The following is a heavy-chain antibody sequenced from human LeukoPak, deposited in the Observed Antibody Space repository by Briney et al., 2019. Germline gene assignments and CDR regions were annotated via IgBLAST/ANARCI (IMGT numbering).Heavy chain of an antibody. Sequence: GGSLRLSCAASGFTFSSYGMHWVRQAPGKGLEWVAVIWYDGSNKYYADSVKGRFTISRDNSKNTLYLQMNSLRAADTAVYYCARGLVGATVIGYWGQGTLVTVSS. V-gene: IGHV3-33*01. J-gene: IGHJ4*02. CDR1: GFTFSSYG. CDR3: ARGLVGATVIGY. CDR2: IWYDGSNK. D-gene: IGHD1-26*01.